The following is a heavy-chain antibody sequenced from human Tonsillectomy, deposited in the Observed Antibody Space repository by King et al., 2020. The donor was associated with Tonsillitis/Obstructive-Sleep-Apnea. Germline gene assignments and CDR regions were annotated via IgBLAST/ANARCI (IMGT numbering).Heavy chain of an antibody. Sequence: VQLQQWGAGLLKPSETLSLTCGAYAGSFSGYYWTWIRQPPGKGLEWIGEISHSGGTNYNPSLESRVTISVDTSKNQFSLRLNSVTAADTAVYYCARGRGRVVVVPVYNWFDPWGQGTLVTVSS. J-gene: IGHJ5*02. CDR3: ARGRGRVVVVPVYNWFDP. CDR1: AGSFSGYY. CDR2: ISHSGGT. V-gene: IGHV4-34*01. D-gene: IGHD2-2*01.